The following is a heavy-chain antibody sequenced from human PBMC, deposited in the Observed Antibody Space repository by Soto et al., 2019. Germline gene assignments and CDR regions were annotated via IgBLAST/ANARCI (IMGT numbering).Heavy chain of an antibody. CDR3: AGGTGWLSDS. V-gene: IGHV3-7*05. J-gene: IGHJ4*02. CDR1: GFTFSIYW. Sequence: PGGSLRLSCTASGFTFSIYWMNWFRQAPGKGLEWVANIKQDGSEKYYVDSVKGRFTISRDNAKNSLYLQINSLRAEDTAVYYCAGGTGWLSDSWGQGTLVTVSS. CDR2: IKQDGSEK. D-gene: IGHD6-19*01.